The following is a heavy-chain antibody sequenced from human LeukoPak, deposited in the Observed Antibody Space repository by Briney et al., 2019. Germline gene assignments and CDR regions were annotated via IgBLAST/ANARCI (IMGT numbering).Heavy chain of an antibody. Sequence: GGSLRLSCAASGFTFSSYAVSWVRQAPGKGLEWVSTISGSGGSTYYADSVKGRFTISRDNSKDTLFLQINSLRAEDTAVYYCAKDRDASYYYDSSAYGHWGQGTLVTVSS. D-gene: IGHD3-22*01. CDR2: ISGSGGST. CDR3: AKDRDASYYYDSSAYGH. CDR1: GFTFSSYA. J-gene: IGHJ4*02. V-gene: IGHV3-23*01.